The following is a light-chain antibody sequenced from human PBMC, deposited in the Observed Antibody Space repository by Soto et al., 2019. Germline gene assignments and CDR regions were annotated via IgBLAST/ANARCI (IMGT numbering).Light chain of an antibody. CDR2: AAY. J-gene: IGKJ2*02. Sequence: DIQMTQSPSSLSTSVGDRVTITCRASQYINNYLNWYQQKPGKAPKLLIFAAYNLQSGVPSRFSGSAPGTDFTLTIGSLQPEDFATYYCQQSYSTPPCTFGQGTKLDMK. CDR3: QQSYSTPPCT. CDR1: QYINNY. V-gene: IGKV1-39*01.